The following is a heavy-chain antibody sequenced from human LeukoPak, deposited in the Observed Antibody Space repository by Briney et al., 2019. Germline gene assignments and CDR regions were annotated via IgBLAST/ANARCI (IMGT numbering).Heavy chain of an antibody. CDR2: ISSSRSYI. CDR3: ARVTPVYCSGGSCYGKDSDY. J-gene: IGHJ4*02. CDR1: GFTFSSYS. V-gene: IGHV3-21*01. D-gene: IGHD2-15*01. Sequence: GGSLRLSCAASGFTFSSYSMHWVRRAPGKGREWVSSISSSRSYIFYADSVKGRFNISRDNAKNSLYLQINSLRAEDTAMYYCARVTPVYCSGGSCYGKDSDYWGQGTLVTVSS.